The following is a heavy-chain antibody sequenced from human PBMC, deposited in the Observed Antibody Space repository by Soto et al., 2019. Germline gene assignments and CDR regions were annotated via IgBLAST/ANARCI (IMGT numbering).Heavy chain of an antibody. V-gene: IGHV3-9*01. CDR3: AKDLRSYYYDSSGAFDC. CDR1: GFTFDDYA. D-gene: IGHD3-22*01. CDR2: ISWNSGSI. J-gene: IGHJ4*02. Sequence: TGGSLRLSCAASGFTFDDYAMHWVRQAPGKGLEWVSGISWNSGSIGYADSVKGRFTISRDNAKNSLYLQMNSLRAEDTALYYCAKDLRSYYYDSSGAFDCWGQGTLVTVSS.